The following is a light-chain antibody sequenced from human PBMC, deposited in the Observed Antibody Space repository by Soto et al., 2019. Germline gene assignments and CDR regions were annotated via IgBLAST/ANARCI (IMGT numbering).Light chain of an antibody. Sequence: DIRMTQSPSSLSASVGDRVTITCRASENINTNLNWYQQKPGKAPNLLVYGASHLQTGVTSRFSGSGSGTDFTLTITSLQADDYATYFCQQTYNIFPFTFGGGTKVDIK. CDR2: GAS. CDR1: ENINTN. V-gene: IGKV1-39*01. CDR3: QQTYNIFPFT. J-gene: IGKJ4*01.